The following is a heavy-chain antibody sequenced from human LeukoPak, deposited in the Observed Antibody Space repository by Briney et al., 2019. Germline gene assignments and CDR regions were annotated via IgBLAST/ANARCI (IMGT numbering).Heavy chain of an antibody. Sequence: SETLSLTCTVSGGSISSSSYYWGWIRQPPGKGLEWNGSIYYSGSTYYNPSLKSRVTISVDTSKNQFSLKLSSVTAADTAVYYCARHPIYCSGGSCYDYWGQGTLVTVSS. V-gene: IGHV4-39*01. D-gene: IGHD2-15*01. CDR1: GGSISSSSYY. J-gene: IGHJ4*02. CDR3: ARHPIYCSGGSCYDY. CDR2: IYYSGST.